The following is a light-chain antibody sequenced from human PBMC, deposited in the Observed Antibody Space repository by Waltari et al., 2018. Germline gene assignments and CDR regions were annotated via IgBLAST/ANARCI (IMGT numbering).Light chain of an antibody. V-gene: IGKV1-27*01. Sequence: IQLTQSPSSLAASAGDRVTIPCRARPGIVNFLAWYQQKPGKVPRLLISTASTLQSGVPPRFSGSGSETEFTLSIAGLQPEDVATYYCQKYNAAPLIFGGGTKVEIK. CDR1: PGIVNF. J-gene: IGKJ4*01. CDR2: TAS. CDR3: QKYNAAPLI.